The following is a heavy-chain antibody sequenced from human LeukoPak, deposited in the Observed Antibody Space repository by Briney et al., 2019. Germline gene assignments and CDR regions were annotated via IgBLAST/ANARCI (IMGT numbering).Heavy chain of an antibody. CDR3: ARCLRFLEWLLFTDMDV. J-gene: IGHJ6*03. D-gene: IGHD3-3*01. Sequence: SETLSLTCAVYGGSFSAYWWNWIRQPPGKGLEWIGEIDHSGNTHSNPSLKNRVTISVDTSKNQFSLRLTSVTAADTAVYYCARCLRFLEWLLFTDMDVWGKGTTVTVSS. CDR2: IDHSGNT. V-gene: IGHV4-34*01. CDR1: GGSFSAYW.